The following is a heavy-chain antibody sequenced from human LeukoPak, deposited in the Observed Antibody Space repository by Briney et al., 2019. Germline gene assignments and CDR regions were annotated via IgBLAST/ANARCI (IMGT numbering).Heavy chain of an antibody. V-gene: IGHV1-8*01. CDR2: MNPNSGKT. Sequence: ASVKVSCKASGYTLTSYDINWVRQATGQGLEWMGWMNPNSGKTGFAQKFQGRITITRNTSISTAYMELSSLRSEDTAVYYCARVQRVKFPLKYYFDYWGQGTLVTVSS. CDR1: GYTLTSYD. J-gene: IGHJ4*02. D-gene: IGHD3-10*01. CDR3: ARVQRVKFPLKYYFDY.